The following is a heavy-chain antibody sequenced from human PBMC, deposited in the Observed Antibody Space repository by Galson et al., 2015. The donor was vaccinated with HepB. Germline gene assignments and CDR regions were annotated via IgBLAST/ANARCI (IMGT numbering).Heavy chain of an antibody. CDR2: INHSGST. Sequence: SETLSLTCAVYGGSFSGYYWSWIRQPPGKGLEWIGEINHSGSTNYNPSLKSRVTISVDTPKNQFSLKLSSVTAADTAVYYCAIPGRPRLVPAAPYLGYWGQGTLVTVSS. V-gene: IGHV4-34*01. J-gene: IGHJ4*02. CDR1: GGSFSGYY. D-gene: IGHD2-2*01. CDR3: AIPGRPRLVPAAPYLGY.